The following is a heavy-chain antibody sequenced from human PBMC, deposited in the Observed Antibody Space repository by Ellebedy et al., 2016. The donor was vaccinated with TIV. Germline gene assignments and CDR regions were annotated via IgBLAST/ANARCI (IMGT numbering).Heavy chain of an antibody. D-gene: IGHD3-16*01. Sequence: SETLSLXXTVSGGSISSYYWSWIRQPPGKGLEWIGYIYYSGSTNYNPSLKSRVTISVDTSKNQFSLKLSSVTAADTAVYYCARNDHGGWFDPWGQGTLVTVSS. J-gene: IGHJ5*02. CDR2: IYYSGST. V-gene: IGHV4-59*01. CDR1: GGSISSYY. CDR3: ARNDHGGWFDP.